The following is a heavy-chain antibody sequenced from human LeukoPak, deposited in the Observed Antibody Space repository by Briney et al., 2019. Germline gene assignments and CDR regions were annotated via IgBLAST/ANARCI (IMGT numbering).Heavy chain of an antibody. J-gene: IGHJ4*02. Sequence: GGSLRLSYAASGSTFSSYGMHWVRQAPGKGLEWVSVIYSGGSTYYADSVKGRFTISRDNSKNTLYLQMNSLRAEDTAVYYCAREGGDGYTDYWGQGTLVTVSS. CDR2: IYSGGST. CDR3: AREGGDGYTDY. D-gene: IGHD5-24*01. V-gene: IGHV3-53*01. CDR1: GSTFSSYG.